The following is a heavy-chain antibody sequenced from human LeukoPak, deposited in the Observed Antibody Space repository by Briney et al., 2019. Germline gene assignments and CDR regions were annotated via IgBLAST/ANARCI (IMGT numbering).Heavy chain of an antibody. CDR3: ARDGPSCYEDCAFDI. V-gene: IGHV3-21*01. D-gene: IGHD2-2*01. CDR1: GFTFSSYS. Sequence: PGGSLRLSCAASGFTFSSYSMNWVRQAPGKGLEWVSSISSSSSYIYYADSVKGRFTISRDNAKNSLYLQMNSLRAEDTAVYYCARDGPSCYEDCAFDIWGQGTMVTVSS. CDR2: ISSSSSYI. J-gene: IGHJ3*02.